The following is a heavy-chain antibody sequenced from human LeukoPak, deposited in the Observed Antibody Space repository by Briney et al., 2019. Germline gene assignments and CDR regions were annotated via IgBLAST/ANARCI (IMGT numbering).Heavy chain of an antibody. Sequence: GRSLRLSCAASGFTFDDYAMHWVRQAPGKGLEWVSGISWNSGSIGYADSVKGRFTISRDNAKNSLYLQMNSLRAEGTALYYCAKDIFRAYSGYDWVYWGQGTLVTVSS. J-gene: IGHJ4*02. D-gene: IGHD5-12*01. V-gene: IGHV3-9*01. CDR1: GFTFDDYA. CDR3: AKDIFRAYSGYDWVY. CDR2: ISWNSGSI.